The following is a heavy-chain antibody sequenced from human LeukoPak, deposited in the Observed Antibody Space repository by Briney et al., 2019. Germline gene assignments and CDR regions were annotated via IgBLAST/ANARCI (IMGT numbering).Heavy chain of an antibody. Sequence: KTSETLSLTCTVSGGSISSGDYYWSWIRHHPGKGLEWIGYIYFRGTTYYNPSLKTRFTKSVDTSKNQFCLKLRAATAADTAVYYCARGPEDDSSGYYAGYYFDYWGQGTLVTVSS. CDR2: IYFRGTT. D-gene: IGHD3-22*01. CDR1: GGSISSGDYY. CDR3: ARGPEDDSSGYYAGYYFDY. V-gene: IGHV4-30-4*08. J-gene: IGHJ4*02.